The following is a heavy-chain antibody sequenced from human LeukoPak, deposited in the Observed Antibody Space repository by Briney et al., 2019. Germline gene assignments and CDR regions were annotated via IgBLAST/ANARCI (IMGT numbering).Heavy chain of an antibody. J-gene: IGHJ4*02. CDR1: GGSISSSSAY. V-gene: IGHV4-39*01. Sequence: SETLSLTCTVSGGSISSSSAYWGWIRQPPGKRLEWIGSIYYSKNTYYNPSLKSRVTISADTSKNQFSLTLGSVSATDTAVYYCVSPRGFSYGYFDYWGQGTLVTVSS. D-gene: IGHD5-18*01. CDR2: IYYSKNT. CDR3: VSPRGFSYGYFDY.